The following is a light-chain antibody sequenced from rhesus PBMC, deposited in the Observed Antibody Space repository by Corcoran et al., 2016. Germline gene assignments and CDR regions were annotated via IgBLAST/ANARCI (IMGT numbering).Light chain of an antibody. CDR3: LQHNSYPWT. V-gene: IGKV1-28*01. CDR1: QGIRSY. J-gene: IGKJ1*01. Sequence: DIQMTQSPSSLSASVGDTVTITCRASQGIRSYLNWFQQKPGKAPKLQIYAASSLESGVPSRFSGSGCGTEVTLPISSLQPEDFAAYYCLQHNSYPWTFGQGTKVEIK. CDR2: AAS.